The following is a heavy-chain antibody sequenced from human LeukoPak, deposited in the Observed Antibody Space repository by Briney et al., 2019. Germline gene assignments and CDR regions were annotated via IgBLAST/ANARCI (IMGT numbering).Heavy chain of an antibody. D-gene: IGHD4-23*01. Sequence: ASVKVSCKVSGYTLTELSMHWVRQAPGKGLEWMGGFDPEDGETNYAHKLQGRVTMTTDTSTSTAYMELRSLSSDDTAVYYCARDTYVQSTVVTPFDYWGQGTLVTVSS. V-gene: IGHV1-24*01. J-gene: IGHJ4*02. CDR3: ARDTYVQSTVVTPFDY. CDR2: FDPEDGET. CDR1: GYTLTELS.